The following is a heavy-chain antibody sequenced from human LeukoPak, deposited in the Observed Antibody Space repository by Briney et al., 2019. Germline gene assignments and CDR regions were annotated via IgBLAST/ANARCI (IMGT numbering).Heavy chain of an antibody. J-gene: IGHJ4*02. V-gene: IGHV1-18*01. Sequence: ASVKVSCQASGYTSTSYGISWGRQAPGQGHEWMGWISAYNGNTNYAQKLRGRVTMTTDTSTSTAYMELRSLRSDDTAVYYSARVAADIVVVPAALYYFDYWGQGTLVTVSS. CDR3: ARVAADIVVVPAALYYFDY. D-gene: IGHD2-2*01. CDR2: ISAYNGNT. CDR1: GYTSTSYG.